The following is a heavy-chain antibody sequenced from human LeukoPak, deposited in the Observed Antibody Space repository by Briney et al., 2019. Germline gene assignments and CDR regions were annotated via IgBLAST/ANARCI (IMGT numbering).Heavy chain of an antibody. CDR1: GGSVSSDNYY. D-gene: IGHD3-22*01. J-gene: IGHJ4*02. CDR3: ARGLDSYDSSGQFVY. V-gene: IGHV4-39*01. CDR2: IHYSGST. Sequence: PSETLSLTCTVSGGSVSSDNYYWGWIRQPPGKGLEWIGSIHYSGSTYFNPSLKSRVTIFVDTSKNQFSLKLSSVTAADTAVYYCARGLDSYDSSGQFVYWGQGTLVTVSS.